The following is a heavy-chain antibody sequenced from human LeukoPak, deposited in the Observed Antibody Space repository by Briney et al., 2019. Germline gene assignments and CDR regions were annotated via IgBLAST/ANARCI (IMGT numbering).Heavy chain of an antibody. CDR1: GGSIRSSYYY. V-gene: IGHV4-39*01. D-gene: IGHD6-13*01. CDR3: ASAPLAEGIAAAETEYFQH. CDR2: IYDSGST. J-gene: IGHJ1*01. Sequence: SETLSLTCTVSGGSIRSSYYYWGWIRQPPGKGLEWIGSIYDSGSTYYNPSLKSRVTISVDTSKNQFSLKLSSVTAADTAVYYCASAPLAEGIAAAETEYFQHWGQGTLVTVSS.